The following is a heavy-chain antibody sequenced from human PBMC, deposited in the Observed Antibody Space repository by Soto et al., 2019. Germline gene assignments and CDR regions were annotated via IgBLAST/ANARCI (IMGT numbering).Heavy chain of an antibody. CDR1: GGSLSRYW. Sequence: SETLSLTCTVSGGSLSRYWWNWIRRPPGKGLEWIGSISDSGSTYYNPSLKSRLTISADTSKNQFSLKMSSVTAADTAVYFCARQRGPDYYLDLWGQGALVTVSS. CDR2: ISDSGST. CDR3: ARQRGPDYYLDL. D-gene: IGHD3-16*01. V-gene: IGHV4-59*08. J-gene: IGHJ4*02.